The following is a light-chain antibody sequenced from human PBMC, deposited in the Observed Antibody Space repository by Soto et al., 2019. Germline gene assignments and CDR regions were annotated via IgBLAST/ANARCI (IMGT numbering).Light chain of an antibody. J-gene: IGLJ2*01. CDR2: EVT. CDR1: SSDVGGYNF. V-gene: IGLV2-14*01. Sequence: QSALTQPASVSGSPGQSITISYTGTSSDVGGYNFVSWYQQHPGKAPKVMIYEVTNRPSGVSNRFSGSKSGNTASLTISGLQAADEADYYCSSYTSSSTRVVFGGGTKLTVL. CDR3: SSYTSSSTRVV.